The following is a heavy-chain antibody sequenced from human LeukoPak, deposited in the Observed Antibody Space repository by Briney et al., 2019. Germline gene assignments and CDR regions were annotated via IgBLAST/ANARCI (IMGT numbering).Heavy chain of an antibody. V-gene: IGHV4-34*01. Sequence: SEALSLTCAVYGGSFSGYYWSWIRQPPGKGLEWIGEINHSGSTNYNPSLKSRVTISVDTSKNQFSLKLSSVTAADTAVYYCARGGPDIVVVPAARLHYYYYGMDVWGKGTTVTVSS. D-gene: IGHD2-2*01. J-gene: IGHJ6*04. CDR2: INHSGST. CDR1: GGSFSGYY. CDR3: ARGGPDIVVVPAARLHYYYYGMDV.